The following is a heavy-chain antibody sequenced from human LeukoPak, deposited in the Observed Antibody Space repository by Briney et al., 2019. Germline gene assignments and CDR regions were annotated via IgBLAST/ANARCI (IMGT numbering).Heavy chain of an antibody. CDR1: GFTFSSYG. CDR2: ISGSGGST. D-gene: IGHD1-26*01. J-gene: IGHJ4*02. Sequence: GGSLRLSCAASGFTFSSYGMSWVRQAPGKGLEWVSAISGSGGSTYYADSVKGRFTISRDNSKNTLYLQMNSLRAEDTAVYYCTTDGVGVEGATYDNWGQGTLVSVS. V-gene: IGHV3-23*01. CDR3: TTDGVGVEGATYDN.